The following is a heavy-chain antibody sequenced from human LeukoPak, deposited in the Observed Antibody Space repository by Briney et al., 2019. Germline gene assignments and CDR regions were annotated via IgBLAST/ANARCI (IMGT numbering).Heavy chain of an antibody. CDR3: ARVGGRITMVRGAIGY. CDR2: IYNSGST. D-gene: IGHD3-10*01. V-gene: IGHV4-61*02. J-gene: IGHJ4*02. Sequence: SQTLSLTCIVSGGSISRGSYYWSWIRQPAGKGLEWMGRIYNSGSTNYNPSLKSRVTISVDTSKNQFSLKLSSVTAADTAVYYCARVGGRITMVRGAIGYWGQGTLVTVSS. CDR1: GGSISRGSYY.